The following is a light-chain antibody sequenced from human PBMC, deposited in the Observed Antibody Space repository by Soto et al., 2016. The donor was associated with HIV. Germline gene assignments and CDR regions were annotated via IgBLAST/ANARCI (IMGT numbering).Light chain of an antibody. CDR2: KAS. CDR1: QTIDSW. V-gene: IGKV1-5*03. Sequence: DIQMTQSPSTLSASIGDRITITCRASQTIDSWLAWYQQKPGKAPNLLIYKASNLESGVPSRFSGSGSGTEFTLTISSLQPEDFATYYCQQLNSYPLTFGGGTKVEIK. J-gene: IGKJ4*01. CDR3: QQLNSYPLT.